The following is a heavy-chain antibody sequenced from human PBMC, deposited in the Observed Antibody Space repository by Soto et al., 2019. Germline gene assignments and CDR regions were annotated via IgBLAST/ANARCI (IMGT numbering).Heavy chain of an antibody. D-gene: IGHD3-10*01. CDR3: ARGAWFGELLPFDY. J-gene: IGHJ4*02. Sequence: QLQLQESGPGLVKPSETLSLTCTVSGGSISSSSYYWGWIRQPPGKGLEWIGSIDYSGSTYYNPSLKSRVTISVDTSKNQFSLKLSSVTAADTAVYYCARGAWFGELLPFDYWGQGTLVTVSS. V-gene: IGHV4-39*01. CDR2: IDYSGST. CDR1: GGSISSSSYY.